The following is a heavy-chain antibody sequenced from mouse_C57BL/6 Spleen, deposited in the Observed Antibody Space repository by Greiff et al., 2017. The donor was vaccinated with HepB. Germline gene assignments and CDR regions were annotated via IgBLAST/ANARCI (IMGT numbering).Heavy chain of an antibody. D-gene: IGHD1-1*01. J-gene: IGHJ4*01. CDR1: GYTFTDYN. V-gene: IGHV1-22*01. Sequence: EVQLQQSGPELVKPGASVKMSCKASGYTFTDYNMHWVKQSHGKSLEWIGYINPNNGGTSYNQKFKGKATLTVNKSSSTAYMELRSLTSEDSAVYYCSGATTVVERTMDYWGQGTSVTVSS. CDR2: INPNNGGT. CDR3: SGATTVVERTMDY.